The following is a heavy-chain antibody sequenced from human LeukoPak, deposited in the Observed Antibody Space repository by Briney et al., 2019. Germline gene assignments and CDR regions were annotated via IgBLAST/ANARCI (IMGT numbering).Heavy chain of an antibody. J-gene: IGHJ3*02. D-gene: IGHD4-17*01. CDR1: AYIFTNYG. CDR2: ISAYNDNT. Sequence: ASVKVSCKASAYIFTNYGITWVRQAPGQGFEWMGWISAYNDNTNYAQKLQGRVTMTTDTSTSTAYMELRSLRSDDTAVYYCARDLDYGDSIDAFDIWGQGTVVTVSS. V-gene: IGHV1-18*01. CDR3: ARDLDYGDSIDAFDI.